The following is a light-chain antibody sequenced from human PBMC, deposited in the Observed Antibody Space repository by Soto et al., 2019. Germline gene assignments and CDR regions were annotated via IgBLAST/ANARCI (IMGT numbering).Light chain of an antibody. CDR2: GAS. V-gene: IGKV3-20*01. Sequence: SVLTKSPGTLSLSPGERSTLSCSASENVYSKYLAWYQQKPGQAPRLLIYGASSRATGIPDRFSGGGSGTDFTLTISRLEPEDFAVYYCQQYGSSRITFGQGTRLEIK. CDR1: ENVYSKY. CDR3: QQYGSSRIT. J-gene: IGKJ5*01.